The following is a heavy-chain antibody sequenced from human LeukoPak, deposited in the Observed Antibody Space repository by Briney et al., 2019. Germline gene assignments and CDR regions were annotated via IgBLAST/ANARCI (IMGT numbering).Heavy chain of an antibody. CDR3: ARSGRNYYDTDAFDI. V-gene: IGHV4-59*08. D-gene: IGHD1-26*01. CDR1: GGSISSYY. Sequence: SETLSLTCTVSGGSISSYYWSWVRQPPGKGMEWIGFIYYSGSTNYNPSLKSRVSMSVDTSKNQFSLKLSSVTAADTAVYYCARSGRNYYDTDAFDIWGQGTMVTVSS. J-gene: IGHJ3*02. CDR2: IYYSGST.